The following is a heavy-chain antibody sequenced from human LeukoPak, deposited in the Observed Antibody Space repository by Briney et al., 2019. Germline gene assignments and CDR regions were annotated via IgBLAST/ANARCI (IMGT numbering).Heavy chain of an antibody. D-gene: IGHD3-16*01. CDR1: GGTFSSYA. J-gene: IGHJ3*02. V-gene: IGHV1-69*04. CDR2: IIPIFGIA. Sequence: APVKVSCKASGGTFSSYAISWVRQAPGQGLEWMGRIIPIFGIANYAQKFQGRVTITADKSTSTAYMELSSLRSEDTAVYYCARGGLGLYAFDIWGQGQWSPSLQ. CDR3: ARGGLGLYAFDI.